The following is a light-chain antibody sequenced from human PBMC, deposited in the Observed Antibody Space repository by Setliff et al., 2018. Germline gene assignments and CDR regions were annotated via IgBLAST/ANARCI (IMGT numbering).Light chain of an antibody. CDR3: SSYAGGFNLI. V-gene: IGLV2-23*02. CDR1: SSDVGTYNL. CDR2: EVT. J-gene: IGLJ2*01. Sequence: QSALTQPASVSGSPGQSITISCTGTSSDVGTYNLVSWYQHHTGKAPKLLIYEVTRWPSGVSNRFSGSKSGNTASLTISGLQAEDEADYYCSSYAGGFNLIFGGGTQLTVL.